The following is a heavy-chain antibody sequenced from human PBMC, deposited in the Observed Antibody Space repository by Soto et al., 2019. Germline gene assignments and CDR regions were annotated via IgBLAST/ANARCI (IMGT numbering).Heavy chain of an antibody. CDR2: ISGSGGST. CDR1: GFTFSSYA. CDR3: AKSRPYSGSYYYYYDMDV. D-gene: IGHD1-26*01. Sequence: GGSLRLSCAASGFTFSSYAMSWVRQAPGKGLEWVSAISGSGGSTYYADSVKGRFTISRDNSKNTLYLQMNSLRAEDTAVYYCAKSRPYSGSYYYYYDMDVWGKGTTVTVSS. V-gene: IGHV3-23*01. J-gene: IGHJ6*03.